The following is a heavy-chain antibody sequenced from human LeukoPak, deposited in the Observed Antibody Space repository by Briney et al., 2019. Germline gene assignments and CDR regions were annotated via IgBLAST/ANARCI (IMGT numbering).Heavy chain of an antibody. CDR2: IYYSGST. J-gene: IGHJ6*02. Sequence: PSETLSLTCTVSGGSISSSSYYWGWIRQPPGKGLEWIGSIYYSGSTYYNPSLKSRVTISVDTSKNQFSLKLSSVTAADTAVYYCARHRAAAPYYYYGMDVWGQGTTVTVSS. D-gene: IGHD6-13*01. V-gene: IGHV4-39*01. CDR3: ARHRAAAPYYYYGMDV. CDR1: GGSISSSSYY.